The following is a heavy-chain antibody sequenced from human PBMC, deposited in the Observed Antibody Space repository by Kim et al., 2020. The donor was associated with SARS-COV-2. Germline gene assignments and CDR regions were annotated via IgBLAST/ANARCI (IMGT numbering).Heavy chain of an antibody. D-gene: IGHD2-2*01. V-gene: IGHV3-66*02. CDR3: ARDHRAVVIDGMDV. CDR1: GFTVTTNY. Sequence: GGSLRLSCAVSGFTVTTNYMSWVRQAPGKGLEWVSIIYSGGNTYYANSVEGRFTISRDNSKNILFLQMNSLRVEDTAVYYCARDHRAVVIDGMDVWGQGTTVIVSS. J-gene: IGHJ6*02. CDR2: IYSGGNT.